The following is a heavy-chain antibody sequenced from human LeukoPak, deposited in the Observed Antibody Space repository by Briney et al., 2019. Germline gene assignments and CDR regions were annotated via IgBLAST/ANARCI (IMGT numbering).Heavy chain of an antibody. Sequence: GESLKFPCKGPGSYFNNYWITGVRQMPGKGLEWMGIIYPDNFQTRNSPSFQGQVTISADKSIRTAYLQWRSLKASDTAMYYCARHEIGGDRSSWYLSWGQGTLVTVSS. J-gene: IGHJ1*01. CDR1: GSYFNNYW. D-gene: IGHD6-13*01. CDR3: ARHEIGGDRSSWYLS. V-gene: IGHV5-51*01. CDR2: IYPDNFQT.